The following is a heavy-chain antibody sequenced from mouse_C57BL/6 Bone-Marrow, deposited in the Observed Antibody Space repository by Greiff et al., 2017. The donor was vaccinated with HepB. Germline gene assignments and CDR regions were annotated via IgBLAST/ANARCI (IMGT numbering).Heavy chain of an antibody. Sequence: EVQLVESGPGLVKPSQTVFLTCTVTGISITTGNYRWSWIRQFPGNKLEWIGYIYYSGTITYNPSLTSRTTITRDTPKNQFFLEMNSLTAEDTATDYCARGHYDCYYAMDYWGQGTSVTVSS. J-gene: IGHJ4*01. CDR1: GISITTGNYR. V-gene: IGHV3-5*01. D-gene: IGHD2-4*01. CDR3: ARGHYDCYYAMDY. CDR2: IYYSGTI.